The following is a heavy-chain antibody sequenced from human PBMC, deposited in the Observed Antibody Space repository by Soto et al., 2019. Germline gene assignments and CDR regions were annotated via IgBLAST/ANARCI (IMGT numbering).Heavy chain of an antibody. CDR3: ARASTYYYDSSGYLGIDY. J-gene: IGHJ4*02. CDR1: GFTFSSYG. D-gene: IGHD3-22*01. V-gene: IGHV3-33*01. CDR2: IWYDGSNK. Sequence: LRLSCAASGFTFSSYGMHWVRQAPGKGLERVAVIWYDGSNKYYADSVKGRFTISRDNSKNTLYLQMNSLRAEDTAVYYCARASTYYYDSSGYLGIDYWGQGTLVTVSS.